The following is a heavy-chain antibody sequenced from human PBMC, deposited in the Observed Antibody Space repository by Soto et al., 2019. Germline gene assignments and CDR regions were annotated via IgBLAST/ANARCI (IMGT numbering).Heavy chain of an antibody. CDR1: GFIFRDHW. V-gene: IGHV3-74*01. D-gene: IGHD6-6*01. J-gene: IGHJ4*02. CDR2: INNDGSGT. CDR3: TRDSSLSFDF. Sequence: GGSLRLSCVASGFIFRDHWMHWVRQAPGKGLVWISHINNDGSGTSYADSVKGRFTISRDNAEDTIYLQMNSLTVEDTAVYYCTRDSSLSFDFWGQGALVTV.